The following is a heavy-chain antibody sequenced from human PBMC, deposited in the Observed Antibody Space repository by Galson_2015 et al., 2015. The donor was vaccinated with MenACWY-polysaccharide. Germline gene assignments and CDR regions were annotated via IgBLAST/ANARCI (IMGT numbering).Heavy chain of an antibody. CDR3: AHSRYSTNGVYYRGIADY. CDR2: IYRDDEK. Sequence: PALVNPTQTLTLTCTFSGFPLSTAEGGGGWIGQSPGKALEGLAAIYRDDEKRYSPSLKTRPPITKDTSRSQVVLTMTNMDPVDAGTYYCAHSRYSTNGVYYRGIADYWGQGTLVTVSS. J-gene: IGHJ4*02. D-gene: IGHD2-8*01. CDR1: GFPLSTAEGG. V-gene: IGHV2-5*02.